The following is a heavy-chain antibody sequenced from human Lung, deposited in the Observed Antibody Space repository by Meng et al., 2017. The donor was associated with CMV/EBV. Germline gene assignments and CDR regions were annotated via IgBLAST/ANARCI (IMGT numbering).Heavy chain of an antibody. V-gene: IGHV4-4*02. J-gene: IGHJ4*02. CDR3: ARGKQDAWELLAY. CDR2: IDDSGST. D-gene: IGHD1-26*01. CDR1: GVSISSNIR. Sequence: VHLQESGPGLVKPSGTLSLTCGVFGVSISSNIRWTWVRQPPGKGLEWIGDIDDSGSTNYNPSLNSRISISLDKSKNHFSLKVNSVTAADTAVYYCARGKQDAWELLAYWGQGALVTVSS.